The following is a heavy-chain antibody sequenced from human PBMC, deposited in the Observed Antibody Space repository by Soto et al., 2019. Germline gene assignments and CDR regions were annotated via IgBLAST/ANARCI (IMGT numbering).Heavy chain of an antibody. CDR1: GFTFSSYS. V-gene: IGHV3-21*01. Sequence: LRLSCAASGFTFSSYSMNWVRQAPGKGLEWVSSISSSSSYIYYADSVKGRFTISRDNAKNSLYLQMNSLRAEDTAVYYCARDVKAAITIFGVVSPTAVDYWGQGNLVTVSS. CDR2: ISSSSSYI. D-gene: IGHD3-3*01. CDR3: ARDVKAAITIFGVVSPTAVDY. J-gene: IGHJ4*02.